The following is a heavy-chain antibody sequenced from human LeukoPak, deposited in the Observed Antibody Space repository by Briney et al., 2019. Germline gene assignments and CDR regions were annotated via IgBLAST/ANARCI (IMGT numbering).Heavy chain of an antibody. CDR2: IYHSGST. J-gene: IGHJ4*02. V-gene: IGHV4-4*02. CDR1: GGXISSSNW. D-gene: IGHD6-19*01. Sequence: SETLSLTCAVSGGXISSSNWWSWVRQPPGKGVEWLGEIYHSGSTNYNPALKSRVTISVDKSKNQFSLKLSSVTAADTAVYYCARDPSGSGWRNFDYWGQGTLVTVSS. CDR3: ARDPSGSGWRNFDY.